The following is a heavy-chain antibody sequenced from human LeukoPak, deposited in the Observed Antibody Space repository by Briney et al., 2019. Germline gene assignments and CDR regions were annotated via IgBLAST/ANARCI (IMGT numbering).Heavy chain of an antibody. CDR2: ISSSSSYI. J-gene: IGHJ5*02. V-gene: IGHV3-21*01. CDR1: GLTFSSYS. Sequence: GGSLRLSCAASGLTFSSYSMNGVRQAPGKGLEGVSSISSSSSYIYYADSVKGRFTISRDNAKNSLYLQMNSLRAEDTAVYYCARVYSTIFGVVRNWFDPWGQGTLVTVSS. CDR3: ARVYSTIFGVVRNWFDP. D-gene: IGHD3-3*01.